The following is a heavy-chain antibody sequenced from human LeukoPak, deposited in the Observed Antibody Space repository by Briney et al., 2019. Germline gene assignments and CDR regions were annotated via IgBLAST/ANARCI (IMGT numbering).Heavy chain of an antibody. D-gene: IGHD7-27*01. CDR3: ARDSARLGISWYFDL. Sequence: PGRSLRLSCAASGFTFSNALHWVRQAPGKGLEWVAVISYDRSHEYNADSVKGRFTISRDDSKNTLHLQMNSLRAEDTAVYHCARDSARLGISWYFDLWGRGTLVAVSS. J-gene: IGHJ2*01. CDR1: GFTFSNA. CDR2: ISYDRSHE. V-gene: IGHV3-30*04.